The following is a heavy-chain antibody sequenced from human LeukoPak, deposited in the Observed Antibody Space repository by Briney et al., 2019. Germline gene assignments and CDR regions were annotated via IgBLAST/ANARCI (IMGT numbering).Heavy chain of an antibody. D-gene: IGHD2-2*01. Sequence: KPGASVKVSCKASGYTFTGYYMHWVRQAPGQGLEWMGWINPNSGGTNYAQKFQGRVIMTRDTSISTAYMELSRLRSDDTAVYYCAREDCSSTSCNDAFDIWGQGTMVTVSS. J-gene: IGHJ3*02. CDR3: AREDCSSTSCNDAFDI. CDR1: GYTFTGYY. V-gene: IGHV1-2*02. CDR2: INPNSGGT.